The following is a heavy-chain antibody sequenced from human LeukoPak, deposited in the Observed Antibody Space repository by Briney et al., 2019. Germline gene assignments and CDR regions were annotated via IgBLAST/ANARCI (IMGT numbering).Heavy chain of an antibody. CDR2: IYYSGST. J-gene: IGHJ4*02. CDR1: GGSISSGDYY. Sequence: SQTLSLTFTVSGGSISSGDYYWSWIRQPPGKGLEWIGYIYYSGSTYYNPSLKSRVTISVDTSKNQFSLKLSSVTAADTAVYYCASTSTTPGLFYYWGQGTLVTVSS. V-gene: IGHV4-30-4*08. CDR3: ASTSTTPGLFYY. D-gene: IGHD2-15*01.